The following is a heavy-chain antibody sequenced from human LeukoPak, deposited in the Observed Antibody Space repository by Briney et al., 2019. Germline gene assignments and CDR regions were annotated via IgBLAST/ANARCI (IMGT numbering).Heavy chain of an antibody. CDR1: GYNFISYY. Sequence: ASVKVSCKASGYNFISYYMHWVRQAPGQGLEWMGIINPSGGSTSYAQKFQDRVINTRHTSTSTVYMELSSLKSEDTAVYYCAREDVVLVDAVRYYYYGMDVWGQGTTVTVSS. J-gene: IGHJ6*02. CDR2: INPSGGST. V-gene: IGHV1-46*01. CDR3: AREDVVLVDAVRYYYYGMDV. D-gene: IGHD2-8*01.